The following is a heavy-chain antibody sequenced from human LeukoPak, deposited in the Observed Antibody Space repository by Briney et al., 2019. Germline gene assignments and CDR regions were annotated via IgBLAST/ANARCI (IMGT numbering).Heavy chain of an antibody. CDR1: GYAFTDYY. Sequence: ASVKVSCKASGYAFTDYYLHWVRQAPGQGLEWMGWISPNTGDTNYAQKFQGRVTMTSDTSITTAYMELSSRRSDDTAVYYCASPRHNWNYPDVWGQGTTVTISS. CDR2: ISPNTGDT. D-gene: IGHD1-7*01. V-gene: IGHV1-2*02. J-gene: IGHJ6*02. CDR3: ASPRHNWNYPDV.